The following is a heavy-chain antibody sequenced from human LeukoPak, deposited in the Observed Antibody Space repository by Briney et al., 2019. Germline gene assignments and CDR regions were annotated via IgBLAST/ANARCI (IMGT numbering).Heavy chain of an antibody. CDR1: GGSISNYY. V-gene: IGHV4-59*01. CDR2: IYYSGST. D-gene: IGHD3-22*01. Sequence: SETLSLTCTVSGGSISNYYWSWFRQPPGKGLEWIGYIYYSGSTNYNPSLKSRVTISVDTSKNQFSLKLSSVTAADTAVYYCAIGRIYYDSTGYGYWGQGTLVTVSS. CDR3: AIGRIYYDSTGYGY. J-gene: IGHJ4*02.